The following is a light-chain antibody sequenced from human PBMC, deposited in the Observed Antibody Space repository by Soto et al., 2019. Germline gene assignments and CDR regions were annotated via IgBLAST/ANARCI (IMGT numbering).Light chain of an antibody. Sequence: QSALTQPASVSGSPGQSITISCTGTSSDVGGYNSVSWYQQYPGKAPKLMIFDVRNRPSGVSNRFSGSKSGNTASLTISGLQAEDEADYYCSSYTSSNTLVFGGGTKVTVL. CDR1: SSDVGGYNS. J-gene: IGLJ2*01. CDR2: DVR. CDR3: SSYTSSNTLV. V-gene: IGLV2-14*03.